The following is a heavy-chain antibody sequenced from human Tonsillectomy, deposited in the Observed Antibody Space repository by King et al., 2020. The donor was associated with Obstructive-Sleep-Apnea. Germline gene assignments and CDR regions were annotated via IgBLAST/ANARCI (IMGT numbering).Heavy chain of an antibody. CDR3: TTELRSYGVRGFDY. D-gene: IGHD3-10*02. Sequence: DVQLVQSWGGLIKPGGSLRLSCAASGFTFSDAWMSWVRQAPGRGLEWVGRIKSKTDGGTTDYGAPLKGRFIISRDDSSNDLYLQMNTLKTEDTAVYYCTTELRSYGVRGFDYWGQGSLVTVSS. CDR1: GFTFSDAW. J-gene: IGHJ4*02. CDR2: IKSKTDGGTT. V-gene: IGHV3-15*01.